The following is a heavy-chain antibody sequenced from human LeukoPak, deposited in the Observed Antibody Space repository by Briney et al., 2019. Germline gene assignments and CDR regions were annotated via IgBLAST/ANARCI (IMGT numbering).Heavy chain of an antibody. CDR1: GGSINSTGYF. CDR2: IYYTGDA. D-gene: IGHD6-13*01. Sequence: SETLSLTCDVSGGSINSTGYFWGWIRQSPGKGLEWIGAIYYTGDAYFNPSLRSRANMAVDTSENRFSLNLRSVTAADTAIYYCARRRSWPEFDYWGQGTLVTVSS. V-gene: IGHV4-39*01. J-gene: IGHJ4*02. CDR3: ARRRSWPEFDY.